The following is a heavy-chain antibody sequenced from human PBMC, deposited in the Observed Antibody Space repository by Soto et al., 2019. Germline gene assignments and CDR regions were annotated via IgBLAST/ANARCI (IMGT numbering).Heavy chain of an antibody. V-gene: IGHV3-9*01. D-gene: IGHD3-10*01. CDR1: GFTFDDYA. CDR3: AKDRSLGEVGHYYYYGMDV. CDR2: ISWNSGSI. J-gene: IGHJ6*02. Sequence: RLSCAASGFTFDDYAMHWVRQAPGKGLEWVSGISWNSGSIGYADSVKGRFTISRDNAKNSLYLQMNSLRAEDTALYYCAKDRSLGEVGHYYYYGMDVWGQGTTVTVS.